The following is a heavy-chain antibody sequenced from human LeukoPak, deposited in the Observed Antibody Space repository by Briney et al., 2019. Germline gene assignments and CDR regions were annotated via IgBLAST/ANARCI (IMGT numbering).Heavy chain of an antibody. V-gene: IGHV4-34*01. CDR1: SESFSGYY. CDR2: INHSGST. CDR3: AREGRGSHSGY. D-gene: IGHD3-16*01. J-gene: IGHJ4*02. Sequence: PSETLSLTCAVYSESFSGYYWSWIRQPPGKGLEWIGEINHSGSTNYNPSLKSRVTMSIDTSKNQFSLKLSSVTAADTAMYYCAREGRGSHSGYWGQGTLVTVSP.